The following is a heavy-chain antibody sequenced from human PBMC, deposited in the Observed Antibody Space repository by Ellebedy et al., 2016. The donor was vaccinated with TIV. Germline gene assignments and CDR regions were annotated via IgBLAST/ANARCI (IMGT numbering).Heavy chain of an antibody. CDR2: IYHSGST. J-gene: IGHJ4*02. CDR1: GGSISSGGYS. Sequence: SETLSLXCAVSGGSISSGGYSWSWIRQPPGKGLEWIGYIYHSGSTYYNPSLKSRVTISVDRSKNQFSLKLSSVTAADTAVYYCASRDYGDYGVDYWGQGTLVTVST. D-gene: IGHD4-17*01. V-gene: IGHV4-30-2*01. CDR3: ASRDYGDYGVDY.